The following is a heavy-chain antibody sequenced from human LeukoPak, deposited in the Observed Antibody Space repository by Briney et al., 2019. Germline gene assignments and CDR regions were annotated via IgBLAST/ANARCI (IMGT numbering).Heavy chain of an antibody. CDR2: INSDGSST. CDR3: AREISRETFGI. CDR1: GFIFSSYW. Sequence: PGGSLRLSCTASGFIFSSYWIHWVRQVPGKGLVWVGRINSDGSSTKFADSVKGRFAISRDNVKNTVHLQMVSLRADDTAVYYCAREISRETFGIWGQGTAVIVSS. D-gene: IGHD1-26*01. V-gene: IGHV3-74*03. J-gene: IGHJ3*02.